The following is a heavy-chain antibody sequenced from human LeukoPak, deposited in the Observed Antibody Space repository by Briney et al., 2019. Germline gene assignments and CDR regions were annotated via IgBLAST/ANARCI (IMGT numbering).Heavy chain of an antibody. J-gene: IGHJ4*02. D-gene: IGHD6-19*01. CDR1: GIMFSDSA. Sequence: GGSLRLSCAASGIMFSDSAMYWVRQAPGKGLECVAVITDNYNTYYGDSVKGRFTVSRDNSKKTLYLQMNSLRDDDTALYHCVKGACSSGCSGNYWGQGTRVIVSS. V-gene: IGHV3-23*01. CDR2: ITDNYNT. CDR3: VKGACSSGCSGNY.